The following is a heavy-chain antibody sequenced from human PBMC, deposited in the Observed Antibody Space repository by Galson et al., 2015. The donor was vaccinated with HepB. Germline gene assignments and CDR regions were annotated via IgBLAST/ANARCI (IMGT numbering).Heavy chain of an antibody. V-gene: IGHV3-30-3*01. Sequence: SLRLSCAASAFTFSRYGMHWVRQAPGKGLEWVAVISYDGGNKYYADSVKGRFTISRDNSKNTLYLQINSLRAEDTAVYYCARDGYFWSGYYPGNYYYYMDVWGKGTTVTVSS. CDR1: AFTFSRYG. CDR2: ISYDGGNK. CDR3: ARDGYFWSGYYPGNYYYYMDV. D-gene: IGHD3-3*01. J-gene: IGHJ6*03.